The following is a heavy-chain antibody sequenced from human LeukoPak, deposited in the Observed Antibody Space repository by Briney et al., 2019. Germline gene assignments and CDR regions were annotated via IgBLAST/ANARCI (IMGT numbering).Heavy chain of an antibody. D-gene: IGHD4-17*01. CDR1: GGSISSYY. Sequence: SETLSLTCTVSGGSISSYYWSWIRQPPGKGLEWIGYIYYSGSTSYNPSLKSRVTISVDTSKNQFSLKLSSVTAADTAVYYCARSPTVTRPFDYWGQGTLVTVSS. CDR3: ARSPTVTRPFDY. CDR2: IYYSGST. V-gene: IGHV4-59*01. J-gene: IGHJ4*02.